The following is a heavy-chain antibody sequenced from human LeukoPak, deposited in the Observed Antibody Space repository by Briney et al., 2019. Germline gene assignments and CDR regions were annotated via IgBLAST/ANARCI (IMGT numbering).Heavy chain of an antibody. CDR2: IYPADSGT. CDR1: GYSFTNYW. J-gene: IGHJ3*02. D-gene: IGHD6-13*01. CDR3: ARPKVAGGSVAFDI. V-gene: IGHV5-51*01. Sequence: ESLKISCKGSGYSFTNYWIGWVRQMPGKGLEWMGIIYPADSGTRYSPSFQGQVTMSADKSISTAYLQWSSLKASDTAMYYCARPKVAGGSVAFDIWGQGTTVTVSS.